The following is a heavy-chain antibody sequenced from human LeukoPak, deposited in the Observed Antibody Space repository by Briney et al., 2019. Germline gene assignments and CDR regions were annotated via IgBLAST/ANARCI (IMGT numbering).Heavy chain of an antibody. J-gene: IGHJ4*02. CDR2: ISAYSGST. CDR3: ARADNRIVAVTSDTFDY. V-gene: IGHV1-18*01. D-gene: IGHD2-21*02. Sequence: GASVKVSCKASGYIFTSYGFSWVRQVPGQGLEWVGWISAYSGSTNYAQKFQGRVTMTTDTTTTTAYMELKSLSSDDTAVYYCARADNRIVAVTSDTFDYWGQGTLVTVSS. CDR1: GYIFTSYG.